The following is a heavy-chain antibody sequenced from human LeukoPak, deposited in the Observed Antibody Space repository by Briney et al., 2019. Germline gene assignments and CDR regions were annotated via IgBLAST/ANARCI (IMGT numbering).Heavy chain of an antibody. CDR1: GGFISSSSYY. D-gene: IGHD3-22*01. CDR2: IYYSGST. CDR3: ARSKAENHYDSSGYHSYNWFDP. Sequence: SETLSLTCTVSGGFISSSSYYWGWIRQPPGKGLEWIGSIYYSGSTYYNPSLKSRVTISVDTSKNQFSLKLTSVTAADTAVYYCARSKAENHYDSSGYHSYNWFDPWGQGTLVTVCS. J-gene: IGHJ5*02. V-gene: IGHV4-39*01.